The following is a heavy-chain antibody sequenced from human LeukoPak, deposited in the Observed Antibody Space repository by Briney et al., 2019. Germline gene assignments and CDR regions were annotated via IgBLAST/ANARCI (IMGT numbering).Heavy chain of an antibody. CDR3: ARDSGSYFHDAFDI. CDR2: INPNSGGT. Sequence: ASLKVSCKASGYSFTGYYMYWVRQAPGQGLEWMGWINPNSGGTNYAQKFQGRVTMTGDTSISTVYMELSRLTSDDAAVYYCARDSGSYFHDAFDIWGQGTMVTVSS. D-gene: IGHD1-26*01. V-gene: IGHV1-2*02. J-gene: IGHJ3*02. CDR1: GYSFTGYY.